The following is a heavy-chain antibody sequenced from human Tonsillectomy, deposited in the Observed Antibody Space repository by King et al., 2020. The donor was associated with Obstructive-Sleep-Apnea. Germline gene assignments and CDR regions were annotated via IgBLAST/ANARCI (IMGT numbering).Heavy chain of an antibody. CDR1: GYTFTSFY. D-gene: IGHD2-2*01. V-gene: IGHV1-46*03. J-gene: IGHJ6*02. Sequence: VQSGAEVKKPGASVKVSCKASGYTFTSFYMHWVRQAPGQGLEWMGIINPTGSSTTYAQKFQGRVTMTRDTSTSTGYMELGSLRSEDTAVYYCARGGGSTSLDVWGQGTTVTVSS. CDR3: ARGGGSTSLDV. CDR2: INPTGSST.